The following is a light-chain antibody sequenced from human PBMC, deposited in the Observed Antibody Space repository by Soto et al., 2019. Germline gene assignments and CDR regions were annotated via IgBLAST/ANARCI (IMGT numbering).Light chain of an antibody. V-gene: IGKV4-1*01. CDR1: RSVLWSFNNKDF. CDR2: WAS. Sequence: DIVMTQSPESLAVSLGERATINCKSSRSVLWSFNNKDFLSWYQQKPGQPPKLLIYWASTRESGVPDRFSGSGSGTDFTLTLRRLQAEDVALYYCQQYFSKPLTFGGGTRVEIK. J-gene: IGKJ4*01. CDR3: QQYFSKPLT.